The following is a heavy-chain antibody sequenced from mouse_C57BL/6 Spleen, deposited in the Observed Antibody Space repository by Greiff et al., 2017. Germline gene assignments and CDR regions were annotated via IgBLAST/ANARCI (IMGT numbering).Heavy chain of an antibody. V-gene: IGHV5-9-1*02. CDR3: TRGNYGSSYGAMDY. J-gene: IGHJ4*01. CDR1: GFTFSSYA. CDR2: ISSGGDYI. Sequence: EVQRVESGEGLVKPGGSLKLSCAASGFTFSSYAMSWVRQTPEKRLEWVAYISSGGDYIYYADTVKGRFTISRDNARNTLYLQMSSLKSEDTAMYYCTRGNYGSSYGAMDYWGQGTSVTVSS. D-gene: IGHD1-1*01.